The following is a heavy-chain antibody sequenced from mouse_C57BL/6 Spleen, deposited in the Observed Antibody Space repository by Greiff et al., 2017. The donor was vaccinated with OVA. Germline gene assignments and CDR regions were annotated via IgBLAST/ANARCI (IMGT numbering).Heavy chain of an antibody. Sequence: QVQLQQPGAELVKPGASVKMSCKASGYTFTSYWITWVKQRPGQGLEWIGDIYPGSGSTNYNEKFKSKATLTVDTSSSTAYMQLSSLTSEDSAVYYCARGLWLRHTPRLLYFDFWGTGTTVTVSS. CDR1: GYTFTSYW. CDR3: ARGLWLRHTPRLLYFDF. D-gene: IGHD2-2*01. V-gene: IGHV1-55*01. CDR2: IYPGSGST. J-gene: IGHJ1*03.